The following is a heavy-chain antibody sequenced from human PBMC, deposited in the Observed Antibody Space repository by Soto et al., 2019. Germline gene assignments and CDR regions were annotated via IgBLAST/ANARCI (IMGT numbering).Heavy chain of an antibody. CDR1: GFPFSFYS. CDR2: ITSTSSAT. CDR3: ARVEGDSDILTGYYTPSGMDI. V-gene: IGHV3-11*05. J-gene: IGHJ6*02. Sequence: GGSLRLSCAASGFPFSFYSMSWIRQAPGKGLEWISYITSTSSATNYADSVRGRFTISRDNGKHSLYLHMNSLRDEDTAVYYCARVEGDSDILTGYYTPSGMDIFGQVTTVNVPS. D-gene: IGHD3-9*01.